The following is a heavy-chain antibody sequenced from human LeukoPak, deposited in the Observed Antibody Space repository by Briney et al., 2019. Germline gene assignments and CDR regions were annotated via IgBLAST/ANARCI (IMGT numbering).Heavy chain of an antibody. V-gene: IGHV1-46*01. Sequence: GDSVKVSCKASGYTFTSYYMHWVRQAPGQGLEWMGIINPSGGSTSYAQKFQGRVTMTRDTSTSTVYMELSSLRSEDTAVYYCATTPAHNWNDLGWFDPWGQGTLVTVSS. J-gene: IGHJ5*02. D-gene: IGHD1-20*01. CDR1: GYTFTSYY. CDR2: INPSGGST. CDR3: ATTPAHNWNDLGWFDP.